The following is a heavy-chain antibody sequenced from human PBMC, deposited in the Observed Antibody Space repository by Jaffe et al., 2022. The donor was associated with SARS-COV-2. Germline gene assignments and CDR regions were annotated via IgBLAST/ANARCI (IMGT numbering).Heavy chain of an antibody. CDR1: GGTFSSYA. V-gene: IGHV1-69*01. Sequence: QVQLVQSGAEVKKPGSSVKVSCKASGGTFSSYAISWVRQAPGQGLEWMGGIIPIFGTANYAQKFQGRVTITADESTSTAYMELSSLRSEDTAVYYCARGSGSPRGKYYYYMDVWGKGTTVTVSS. J-gene: IGHJ6*03. D-gene: IGHD3-10*01. CDR3: ARGSGSPRGKYYYYMDV. CDR2: IIPIFGTA.